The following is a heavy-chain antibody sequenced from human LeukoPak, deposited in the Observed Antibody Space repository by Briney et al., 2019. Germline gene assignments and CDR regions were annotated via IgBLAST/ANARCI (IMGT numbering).Heavy chain of an antibody. CDR2: IIPIFGTA. J-gene: IGHJ4*02. CDR3: ARGAGYCSSTSCPYGDYALFDY. D-gene: IGHD2-2*01. CDR1: GGTFSSYA. Sequence: SVKVSCKASGGTFSSYAISWVRQAPGQGLEWMGGIIPIFGTANYAQKFQGRVTITADKSTSTAYMELRSLRSDDTAVYYCARGAGYCSSTSCPYGDYALFDYWGQGTLVTVSS. V-gene: IGHV1-69*06.